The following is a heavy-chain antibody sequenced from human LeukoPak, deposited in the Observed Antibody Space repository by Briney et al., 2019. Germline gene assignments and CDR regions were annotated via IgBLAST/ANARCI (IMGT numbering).Heavy chain of an antibody. CDR2: IYYSGST. CDR1: GGSISSSNYY. CDR3: ARGPYYDILTGPSGGMDV. J-gene: IGHJ6*02. Sequence: SETLSLTCTVSGGSISSSNYYWGWIRQPPGKGLEWIGNIYYSGSTYYNPSLKSRVTISVDTSKNHFSLKLSSVTAADTAVYYCARGPYYDILTGPSGGMDVWGQGTTVTVSS. V-gene: IGHV4-39*02. D-gene: IGHD3-9*01.